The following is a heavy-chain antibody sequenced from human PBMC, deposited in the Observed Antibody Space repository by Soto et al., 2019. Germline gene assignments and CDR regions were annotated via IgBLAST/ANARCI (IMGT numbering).Heavy chain of an antibody. Sequence: QVQLAQSANEVKKPGASVRVSCKAAGYTFIRYGIAWVRQAPGQGLEWMGWISPYNDYTVYAQKFQGRVSMTADTSPXTXDXXLRGLKADDTAVYYCARGGYYDNSWGKLSQDGLDVWGQGTSVSVSS. CDR1: GYTFIRYG. D-gene: IGHD3-16*01. J-gene: IGHJ6*02. V-gene: IGHV1-18*01. CDR2: ISPYNDYT. CDR3: ARGGYYDNSWGKLSQDGLDV.